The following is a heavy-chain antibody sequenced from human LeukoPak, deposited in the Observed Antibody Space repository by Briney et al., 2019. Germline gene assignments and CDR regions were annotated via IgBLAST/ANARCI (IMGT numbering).Heavy chain of an antibody. CDR3: ARDTLTQPAAAAFDI. CDR2: LSSSSSYI. D-gene: IGHD2-2*01. J-gene: IGHJ3*02. CDR1: GFTFRSYS. V-gene: IGHV3-21*01. Sequence: GGSLRLSCAASGFTFRSYSMNRVRAAPGKGLERVSSLSSSSSYIYYGDSVKGRFNISRDNSKNSLYLQMNSLRAEDTAVYYCARDTLTQPAAAAFDIWGQGTMVTVSS.